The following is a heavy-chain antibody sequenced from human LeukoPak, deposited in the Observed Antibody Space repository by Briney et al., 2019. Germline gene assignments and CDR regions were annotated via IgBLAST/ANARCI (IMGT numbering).Heavy chain of an antibody. CDR3: ARVGSGWYKGGFDY. Sequence: ASVKVSCKASGYTFTSYDINWVRQATGQGLEWMGWINPNSGGTNYAQKFQGRVTMTRDTSISTAYMELSRLRSDDTAVYYCARVGSGWYKGGFDYWGQGTLVTVSS. V-gene: IGHV1-2*02. D-gene: IGHD6-19*01. CDR1: GYTFTSYD. J-gene: IGHJ4*02. CDR2: INPNSGGT.